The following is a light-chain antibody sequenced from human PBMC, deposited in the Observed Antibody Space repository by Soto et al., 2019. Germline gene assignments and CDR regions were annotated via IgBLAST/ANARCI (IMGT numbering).Light chain of an antibody. CDR2: DTS. Sequence: EIVMTQSPATLSVSPGERATLSCRASQTVGSGLASYQQKPGQSPRLLTYDTSTTATGIPSRVSGSGSGTEFTITTSRLQAEDFANYYGHHYYNWYTFGLGTRLEIK. J-gene: IGKJ2*01. CDR3: HHYYNWYT. CDR1: QTVGSG. V-gene: IGKV3-15*01.